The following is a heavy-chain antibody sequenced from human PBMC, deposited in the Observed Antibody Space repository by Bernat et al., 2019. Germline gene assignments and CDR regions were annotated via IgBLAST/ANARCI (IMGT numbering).Heavy chain of an antibody. V-gene: IGHV3-30*02. Sequence: QVQLVESGGGVVQPEGSLRLSCAASGFTFSSYGMHWVRQAPGKGLEWVAFIRYDGSNKYYADSVKGRFTISRDNSKNTLYLQMNSLRAEDTAVYHCAKTLILGDAFDIWGQGTMVTVSS. D-gene: IGHD3-16*01. CDR3: AKTLILGDAFDI. J-gene: IGHJ3*02. CDR2: IRYDGSNK. CDR1: GFTFSSYG.